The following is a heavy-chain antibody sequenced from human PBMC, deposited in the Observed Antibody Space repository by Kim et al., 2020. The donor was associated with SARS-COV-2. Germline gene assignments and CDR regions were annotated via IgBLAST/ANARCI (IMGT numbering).Heavy chain of an antibody. CDR1: GYTFTGYY. CDR3: ARDSNQQLPNSNWFDP. CDR2: INPNSGGT. J-gene: IGHJ5*02. D-gene: IGHD6-13*01. Sequence: ASVKVSCKASGYTFTGYYMHWVRQAPGQGLEWMGWINPNSGGTNYAQKFQGRVTMTRDTSISTAYMELSRLRSDDTAVYYCARDSNQQLPNSNWFDPWGQGTLVTVSS. V-gene: IGHV1-2*02.